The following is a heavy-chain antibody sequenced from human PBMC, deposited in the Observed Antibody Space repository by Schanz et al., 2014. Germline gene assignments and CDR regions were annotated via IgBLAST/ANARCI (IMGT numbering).Heavy chain of an antibody. Sequence: QVRLVQSGAELKMPGATVKVSCETSGYTFTNYGVSWVRQAPGQGLEWVAWISPYNGNTAYAQNLKGRVRMTTDTPTATAYMELRSLRSDDTAVYYCARNVIATGRAFDLWGPGTMVTVS. V-gene: IGHV1-18*01. CDR2: ISPYNGNT. CDR3: ARNVIATGRAFDL. CDR1: GYTFTNYG. D-gene: IGHD6-13*01. J-gene: IGHJ3*01.